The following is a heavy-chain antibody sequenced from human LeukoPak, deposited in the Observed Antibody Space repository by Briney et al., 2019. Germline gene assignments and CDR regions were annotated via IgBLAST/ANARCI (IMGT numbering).Heavy chain of an antibody. Sequence: SETLSLTCTVSGGSVSSGSYYWSWLRQPPGKGLKWIGHIYYSGSTNYNPSLKSRVTISVDTSKNQFSLKLSSVAAADTAVYYCARESPYCSGGSCLFDYWGQGTLVTVSS. CDR3: ARESPYCSGGSCLFDY. CDR2: IYYSGST. D-gene: IGHD2-15*01. V-gene: IGHV4-61*01. J-gene: IGHJ4*02. CDR1: GGSVSSGSYY.